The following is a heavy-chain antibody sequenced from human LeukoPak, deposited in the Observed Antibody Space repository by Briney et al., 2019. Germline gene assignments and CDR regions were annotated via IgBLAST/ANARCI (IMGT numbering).Heavy chain of an antibody. V-gene: IGHV3-23*01. CDR3: ARKSYAPGSLSFSDY. D-gene: IGHD3-10*01. Sequence: GGSLRLSCAASGFTFNDYGMNWVSQAPGKGLEWVASISSSGGETYLADSLKGRFTVSRDNSKNMLYLQMNSLRAEDTAVYYCARKSYAPGSLSFSDYWGQGTLVTVSS. J-gene: IGHJ4*02. CDR1: GFTFNDYG. CDR2: ISSSGGET.